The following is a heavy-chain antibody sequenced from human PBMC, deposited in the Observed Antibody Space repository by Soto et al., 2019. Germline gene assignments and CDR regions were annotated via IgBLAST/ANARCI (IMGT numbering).Heavy chain of an antibody. CDR3: AHRVLRTVFGLVTTTAIYFDF. V-gene: IGHV2-5*02. D-gene: IGHD3-3*01. CDR1: GFSLTTSGVG. CDR2: IYWDDDK. J-gene: IGHJ4*02. Sequence: QITLNESGPTQVKPRQTLTLTCTFSGFSLTTSGVGVGWIRQSPGKAPEWLALIYWDDDKRYSPSLKSRLTIPKETSKHQVDLTMADLDPADTATYYCAHRVLRTVFGLVTTTAIYFDFWGQGTPVAVSS.